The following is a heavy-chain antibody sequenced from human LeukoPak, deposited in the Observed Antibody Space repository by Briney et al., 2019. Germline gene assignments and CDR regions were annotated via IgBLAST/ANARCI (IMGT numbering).Heavy chain of an antibody. CDR2: MNPNSGNT. D-gene: IGHD2-2*01. Sequence: APVKVSCKASGYTFTSYDINWVRQATGQGLEWMGWMNPNSGNTGYAQKFQGRVTITRNTSISTAYMELSSLRSEDTAVYYCARESVYCSSTSCPDYWGQGTLVTVSS. J-gene: IGHJ4*02. V-gene: IGHV1-8*03. CDR1: GYTFTSYD. CDR3: ARESVYCSSTSCPDY.